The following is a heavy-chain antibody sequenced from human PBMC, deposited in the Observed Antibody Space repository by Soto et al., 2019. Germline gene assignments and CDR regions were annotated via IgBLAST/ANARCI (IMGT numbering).Heavy chain of an antibody. J-gene: IGHJ4*02. V-gene: IGHV3-15*01. CDR3: TTGWSSKDY. D-gene: IGHD3-3*01. CDR1: GFIFSNAW. CDR2: IKSKADGGTT. Sequence: GGSLRLSSAASGFIFSNAWMSWVRQAPGKGLEWVGRIKSKADGGTTNYAAPVKGRFSISRDGSKNTLYLQMNGLKTEDTAVYYCTTGWSSKDYWGQGTLVTVSS.